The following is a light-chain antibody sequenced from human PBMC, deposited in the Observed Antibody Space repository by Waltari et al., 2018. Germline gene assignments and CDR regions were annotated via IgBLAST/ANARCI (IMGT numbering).Light chain of an antibody. CDR3: SSYISSSTLEL. CDR1: SSDAGGYNY. Sequence: QSALTQPASVSGSPGQSITISCTGTSSDAGGYNYVSWYQKHPGKAPKLMIYEVSNRPSGFSNRFSGSNSGNTASLTISGLQAEDEADYYCSSYISSSTLELFGGGTSLTVL. CDR2: EVS. V-gene: IGLV2-14*01. J-gene: IGLJ2*01.